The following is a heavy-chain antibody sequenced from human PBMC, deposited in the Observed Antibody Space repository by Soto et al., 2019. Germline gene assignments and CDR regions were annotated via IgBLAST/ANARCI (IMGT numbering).Heavy chain of an antibody. CDR3: ARDRPVHISGWSVFDY. CDR2: ISSSSSYI. V-gene: IGHV3-21*01. D-gene: IGHD6-19*01. Sequence: EVQLVESGGGLVKPGGSLRLSCAASGFTFSSYSMNWVRQAPGKGLEWVSSISSSSSYIYYADSVKGRFTISRDNAKNSLYLQMNSLRAEDTAVYYCARDRPVHISGWSVFDYWGQGTLVTVSS. J-gene: IGHJ4*02. CDR1: GFTFSSYS.